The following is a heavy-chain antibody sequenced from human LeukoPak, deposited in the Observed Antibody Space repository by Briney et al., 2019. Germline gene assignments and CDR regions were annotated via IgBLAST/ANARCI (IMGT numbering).Heavy chain of an antibody. Sequence: QSGGSLRLSCAASGFTFSSYAMSWVRQAPGKGLEWVSSITSNGGSTYYADSVKGRFTISRDNSKNTLYLQVNSLRAEDTAVYYCAKGIARPRGFGELLFDYWGQGTLVTVSS. D-gene: IGHD1-26*01. CDR1: GFTFSSYA. J-gene: IGHJ4*02. CDR3: AKGIARPRGFGELLFDY. CDR2: ITSNGGST. V-gene: IGHV3-23*01.